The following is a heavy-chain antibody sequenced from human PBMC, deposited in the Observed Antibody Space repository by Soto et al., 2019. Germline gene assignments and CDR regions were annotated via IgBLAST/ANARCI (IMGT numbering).Heavy chain of an antibody. CDR1: GFTFSSCA. CDR3: ARDGEAGTPYYRFDPYYYYGMDV. CDR2: IIDSGGST. V-gene: IGHV3-23*01. D-gene: IGHD1-26*01. J-gene: IGHJ6*02. Sequence: PAGSLRLSCAASGFTFSSCAMGWVRQAPGKGLEWDSDIIDSGGSTYYADAVKGRFTISRDNAKNSLYLQMNSLRAEDTAVYYCARDGEAGTPYYRFDPYYYYGMDVWGQGTTVTVSS.